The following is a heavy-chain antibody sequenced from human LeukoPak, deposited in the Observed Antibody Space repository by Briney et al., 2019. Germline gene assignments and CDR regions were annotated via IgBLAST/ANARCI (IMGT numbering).Heavy chain of an antibody. V-gene: IGHV3-11*01. CDR1: GFTFSDSY. Sequence: PGGSLRLSCAASGFTFSDSYMTWIRQAPGKGLELLSYVSGSSSDVNYIDSVRGRFTISRDNAKNSLYLRMNSLTVEDTAVYYCSRDPRHNDYWGQGTLVTVSS. J-gene: IGHJ4*02. CDR2: VSGSSSDV. CDR3: SRDPRHNDY.